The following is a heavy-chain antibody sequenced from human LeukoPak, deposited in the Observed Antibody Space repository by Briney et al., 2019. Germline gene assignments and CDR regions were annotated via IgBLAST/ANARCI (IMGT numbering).Heavy chain of an antibody. CDR3: ARDNWIEAHYFDY. CDR2: ISTSSNYI. J-gene: IGHJ4*02. V-gene: IGHV3-21*01. D-gene: IGHD1-20*01. Sequence: GGSLRLSCVASGFTFSTYSMNWVRQAPGKGLEWVSFISTSSNYIYYADSVKGRFTISRDNAKNSLYLQMNSLRAEDTAVYYCARDNWIEAHYFDYWGQGTLVTVSS. CDR1: GFTFSTYS.